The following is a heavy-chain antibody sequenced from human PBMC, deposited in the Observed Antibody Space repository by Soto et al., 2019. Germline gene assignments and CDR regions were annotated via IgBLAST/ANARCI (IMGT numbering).Heavy chain of an antibody. J-gene: IGHJ6*03. V-gene: IGHV4-59*08. CDR2: IYYSGST. CDR3: ARLSGYYYYYYMDV. D-gene: IGHD1-26*01. Sequence: SETRSLTCTVSGGSISSYYWSWIRQPPGKGLEWIGYIYYSGSTNYNPSLKSRVTISVDTSKNQFSLKLSSVTAADTAVYYCARLSGYYYYYYMDVWGKGTTVTVSS. CDR1: GGSISSYY.